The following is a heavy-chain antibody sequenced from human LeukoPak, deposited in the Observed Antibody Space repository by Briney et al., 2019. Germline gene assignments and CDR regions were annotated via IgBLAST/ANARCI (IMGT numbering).Heavy chain of an antibody. Sequence: GGSLRLSCAASGFTFSTSAMSWVRQAPGKGLEWVSTIGGSGGRTHYADSVKGRFTISRDNSKNTLYLQMNSLRADDTAVYYCVKASGYTYAYPFDYWGQGTLVTVSS. CDR1: GFTFSTSA. J-gene: IGHJ4*02. D-gene: IGHD5-18*01. CDR2: IGGSGGRT. V-gene: IGHV3-23*01. CDR3: VKASGYTYAYPFDY.